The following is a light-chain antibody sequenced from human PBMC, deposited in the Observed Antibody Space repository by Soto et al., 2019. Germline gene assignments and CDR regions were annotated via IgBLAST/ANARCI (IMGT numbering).Light chain of an antibody. J-gene: IGLJ3*02. CDR2: EVT. CDR1: SSDVATYNL. CDR3: CSRV. Sequence: QSVLTQPASVSGSPGQSITISCTGTSSDVATYNLVSWYQQRPGTAPQLIIYEVTKRPSGVSTRFSGSQSGNTASLTISGLQDDDEADYYCCSRVFGGGTKLTVL. V-gene: IGLV2-23*02.